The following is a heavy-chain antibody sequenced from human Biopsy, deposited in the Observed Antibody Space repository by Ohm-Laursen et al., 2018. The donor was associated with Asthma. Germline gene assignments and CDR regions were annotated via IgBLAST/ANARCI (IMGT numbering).Heavy chain of an antibody. CDR1: GFVVSRDY. V-gene: IGHV3-53*01. D-gene: IGHD3-22*01. J-gene: IGHJ4*02. CDR2: IYRGGTS. CDR3: ARGDSSNWSHYYFDY. Sequence: SLRLSCTASGFVVSRDYLFWVRPAPGKGLEWVAVIYRGGTSHTADSVRGRFTISRDYSKNTLYLQMHSLRAEDTAVYYCARGDSSNWSHYYFDYWGQGTLVTVSS.